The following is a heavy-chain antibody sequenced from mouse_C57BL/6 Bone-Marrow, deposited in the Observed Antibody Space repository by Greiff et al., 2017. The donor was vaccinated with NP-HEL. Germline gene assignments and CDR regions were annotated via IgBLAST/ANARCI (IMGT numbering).Heavy chain of an antibody. CDR2: IDPANGNT. Sequence: VQLQQSVAELVRPGASVKLSCTASGFNIKNTYMHWVKQRPEQGLEWIGRIDPANGNTKYAPKFQGKATITADTSSNTDYLQPSSLTSEDTANYYCSIYYGYDDDGRYYFDDWGQGTTLTVSS. CDR1: GFNIKNTY. D-gene: IGHD2-2*01. CDR3: SIYYGYDDDGRYYFDD. J-gene: IGHJ2*01. V-gene: IGHV14-3*01.